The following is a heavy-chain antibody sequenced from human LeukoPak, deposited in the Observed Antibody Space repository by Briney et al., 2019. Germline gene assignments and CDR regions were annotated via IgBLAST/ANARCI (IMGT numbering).Heavy chain of an antibody. CDR1: GGSISNSDYY. D-gene: IGHD4-17*01. Sequence: SETLSLTCTVSGGSISNSDYYWGWIRQPPGKGLECIGSIFYSGSTYYNPSLKSRVTISVDTSKNQFSLKLSSVTAADTAVYYCARDPDVGGDYGLGYWGQGTLVTVSS. J-gene: IGHJ4*02. CDR2: IFYSGST. CDR3: ARDPDVGGDYGLGY. V-gene: IGHV4-39*07.